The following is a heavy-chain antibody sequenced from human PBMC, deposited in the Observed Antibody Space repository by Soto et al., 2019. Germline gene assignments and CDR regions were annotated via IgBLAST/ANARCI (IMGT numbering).Heavy chain of an antibody. D-gene: IGHD1-26*01. J-gene: IGHJ6*02. CDR3: ARRRGSGSDYYYNYGMGV. CDR1: GYSFSRYW. Sequence: PGESLKISCNGSGYSFSRYWICWVRQMPGKGLEWMGIIYPGDSEIRYSPSFQGQVTISADTSISTAYLQWSSLKASDTAIYYCARRRGSGSDYYYNYGMGVWGQGTTVTVSS. V-gene: IGHV5-51*01. CDR2: IYPGDSEI.